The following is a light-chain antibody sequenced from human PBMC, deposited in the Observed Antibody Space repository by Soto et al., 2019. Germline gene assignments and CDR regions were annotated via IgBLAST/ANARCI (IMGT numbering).Light chain of an antibody. CDR3: QQYNSYSPWT. Sequence: DIQMTQSPSSLSASVGDRVTITCRASQSISSYLNWYQQKPGKAPKLLMYDASSLQSGVPSRFSGRGSGAEFTLTITSLQPDDFATYYCQQYNSYSPWTFGQGTKVAIK. J-gene: IGKJ1*01. CDR2: DAS. V-gene: IGKV1-5*01. CDR1: QSISSY.